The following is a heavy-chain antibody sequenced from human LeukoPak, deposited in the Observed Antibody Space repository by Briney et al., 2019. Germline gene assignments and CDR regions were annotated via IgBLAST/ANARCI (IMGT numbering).Heavy chain of an antibody. D-gene: IGHD1-1*01. CDR3: ARREFKWNDDYGMDV. J-gene: IGHJ6*02. Sequence: GESLKISCKGSGYSFTSYWIGGGRQMPGKGLGGMGIIYPVDFNTNSSPSFEGHATISANNTITPAFRRWSILKAPDTAMYYCARREFKWNDDYGMDVWGQGTTVTVS. CDR1: GYSFTSYW. V-gene: IGHV5-51*01. CDR2: IYPVDFNT.